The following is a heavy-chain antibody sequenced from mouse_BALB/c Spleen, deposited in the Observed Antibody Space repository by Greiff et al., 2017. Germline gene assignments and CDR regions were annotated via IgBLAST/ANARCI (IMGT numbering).Heavy chain of an antibody. CDR1: GYTFTSYW. Sequence: EVQLVESGTVLARPGASVKMSCKASGYTFTSYWMHWVKQRPGQGLEWIGAIYPGNSDTSYNQKFKGKAKLTAVTSTSTAYMELSSLTNEDSAVYYCTIYYDYDVWFAYWGQGTLVTVSA. CDR3: TIYYDYDVWFAY. V-gene: IGHV1-5*01. D-gene: IGHD2-4*01. CDR2: IYPGNSDT. J-gene: IGHJ3*01.